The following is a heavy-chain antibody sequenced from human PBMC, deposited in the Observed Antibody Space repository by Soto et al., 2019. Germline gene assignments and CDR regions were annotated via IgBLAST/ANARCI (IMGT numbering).Heavy chain of an antibody. Sequence: PGGSLRLSCAASGFTFSNYGMHWVRQAPGEGLEWVAVIWFDGSDKYYADSVKGRFTISRDNSKNTLYLQMNSLRAEDTAVYYCARDEKVEVTMIVTQYYEPQYCFDYWGQGTLVTVSS. CDR3: ARDEKVEVTMIVTQYYEPQYCFDY. CDR2: IWFDGSDK. D-gene: IGHD3-22*01. J-gene: IGHJ4*02. V-gene: IGHV3-33*01. CDR1: GFTFSNYG.